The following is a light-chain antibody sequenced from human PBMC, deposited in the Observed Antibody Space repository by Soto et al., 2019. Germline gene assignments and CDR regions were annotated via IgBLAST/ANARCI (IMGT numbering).Light chain of an antibody. CDR3: QHYDSYSEA. J-gene: IGKJ1*01. V-gene: IGKV1-5*03. Sequence: DIQSTHPPSTLSASVEDRVTNTFRASQTISSWLAWYQQKPGKAPKLLIYKASTLKSGVPSRFSGSGSGTEFTLTISSLQPDDFATYYCQHYDSYSEAFGQGAKVDI. CDR1: QTISSW. CDR2: KAS.